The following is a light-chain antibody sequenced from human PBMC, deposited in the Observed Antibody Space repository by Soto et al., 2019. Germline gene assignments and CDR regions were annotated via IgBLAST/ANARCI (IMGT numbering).Light chain of an antibody. CDR2: KAS. J-gene: IGKJ1*01. V-gene: IGKV1-5*03. CDR1: QDISNY. Sequence: DIQITQSPSSLSASVGDRVTITCQASQDISNYLNWYQQKPGKAPKLLIYKASSLESGVPSRFSGSGSGTEFTLTISSLQPDDFGTYYCQEYNSYWTFGQGTKVDIK. CDR3: QEYNSYWT.